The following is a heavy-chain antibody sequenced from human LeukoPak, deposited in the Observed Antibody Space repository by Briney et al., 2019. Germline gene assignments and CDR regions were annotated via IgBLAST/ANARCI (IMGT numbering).Heavy chain of an antibody. CDR2: IYYSGST. J-gene: IGHJ4*02. CDR1: GGSMSPYH. D-gene: IGHD6-19*01. V-gene: IGHV4-59*08. Sequence: SETLSLTCTVSGGSMSPYHWGWIRQPPGKGLEWTGYIYYSGSTNYNPSLNSRVTISVDASKNQFSLRLSSVTAADTAIYCCARAVSGRFDYWGQGTLVTVSS. CDR3: ARAVSGRFDY.